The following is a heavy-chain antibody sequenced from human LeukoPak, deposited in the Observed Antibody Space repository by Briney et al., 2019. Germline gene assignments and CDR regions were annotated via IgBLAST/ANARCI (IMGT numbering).Heavy chain of an antibody. J-gene: IGHJ5*02. D-gene: IGHD4/OR15-4a*01. CDR3: ARKPNAVYWFDP. CDR2: IHYSGIT. Sequence: SETLSLTCAVSGYSISSDNWWGWIRQPPGKGLEWIGYIHYSGITYYSPSLKSPVTLSVDTSKNQFSLRLSSVTAVDTVVYYCARKPNAVYWFDPWGQGTLVTVSS. CDR1: GYSISSDNW. V-gene: IGHV4-28*01.